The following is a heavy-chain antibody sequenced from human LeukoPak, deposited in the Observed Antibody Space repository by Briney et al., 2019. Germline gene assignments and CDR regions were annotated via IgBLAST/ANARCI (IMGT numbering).Heavy chain of an antibody. D-gene: IGHD3-9*01. CDR3: ARGRKYYDILTGYYRPSHYFYMDV. J-gene: IGHJ6*03. CDR1: DESFNNYF. Sequence: PSETLSLTCTVYDESFNNYFWNWIRQSPGKGLEWIGEINRSGITSYNPSLKGRLTMSADMSKNQFSLNLTSVTAADTAVYFCARGRKYYDILTGYYRPSHYFYMDVWGNGTTVTVS. CDR2: INRSGIT. V-gene: IGHV4-34*01.